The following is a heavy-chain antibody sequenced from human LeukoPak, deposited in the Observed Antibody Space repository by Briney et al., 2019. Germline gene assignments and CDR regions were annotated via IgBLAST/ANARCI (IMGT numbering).Heavy chain of an antibody. CDR2: ISSSSSYI. Sequence: PGGSLRLSCAASGFTFSSYSMNWVRQAPGKGLEWVSSISSSSSYIYYADSVKGRFTISRDNAKNSLYLQMNSLRAEDTAVYYCARASGSGSYLDAFDIWGQGTMVTVSS. CDR3: ARASGSGSYLDAFDI. J-gene: IGHJ3*02. CDR1: GFTFSSYS. V-gene: IGHV3-21*01. D-gene: IGHD3-10*01.